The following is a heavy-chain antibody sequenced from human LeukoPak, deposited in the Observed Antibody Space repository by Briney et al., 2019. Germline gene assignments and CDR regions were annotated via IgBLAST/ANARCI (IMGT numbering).Heavy chain of an antibody. CDR1: GYSISSGYY. D-gene: IGHD5-12*01. CDR2: IYHSGST. Sequence: SETLSLTCTVSGYSISSGYYWGWIRQPPGKGLEWIGSIYHSGSTYYNPSLKSRVTISVDTSKNQFSLKLSSVTAADTAAYYCAREWLRNFDYWGQGTLVTVSS. CDR3: AREWLRNFDY. V-gene: IGHV4-38-2*02. J-gene: IGHJ4*02.